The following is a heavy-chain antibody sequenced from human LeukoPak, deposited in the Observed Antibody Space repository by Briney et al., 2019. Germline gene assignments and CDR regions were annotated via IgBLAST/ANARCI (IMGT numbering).Heavy chain of an antibody. Sequence: SETLPLTCTVSGGSISSYYWSWIRQPPGKGLEWIGYISYSGSTNYNPSLKSRVTISIDTSKNQFSLKLRSVTAADTAIYYCARQGYDILTGYIDAFDIWGQGTMVTVSS. V-gene: IGHV4-59*08. CDR1: GGSISSYY. D-gene: IGHD3-9*01. CDR3: ARQGYDILTGYIDAFDI. J-gene: IGHJ3*02. CDR2: ISYSGST.